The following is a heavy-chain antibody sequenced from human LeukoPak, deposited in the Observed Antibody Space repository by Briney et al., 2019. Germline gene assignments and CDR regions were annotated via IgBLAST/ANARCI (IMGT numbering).Heavy chain of an antibody. V-gene: IGHV1-18*01. CDR2: INTYNGNT. J-gene: IGHJ4*02. CDR1: GYAFIIHG. Sequence: GASVKVSFNSTGYAFIIHGITWVWLAPGQGLEWMGWINTYNGNTNYAQKIQGRVTMTTDTSTSTAYMELRSLRSDDTAVYYCARGSESYLSGSSAVLHCWGQGTLVTVSS. CDR3: ARGSESYLSGSSAVLHC. D-gene: IGHD3-10*01.